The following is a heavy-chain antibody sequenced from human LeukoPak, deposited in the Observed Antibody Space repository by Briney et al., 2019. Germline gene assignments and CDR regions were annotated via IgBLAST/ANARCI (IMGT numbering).Heavy chain of an antibody. CDR3: ARHHYYDSSGLWYFDL. CDR1: GFTFSSYS. CDR2: ISSSSSYI. Sequence: PGGSLRLSCAASGFTFSSYSMNWVRQAPGQGLEWVSSISSSSSYIYYADSVKGRFTISRDNAKNSLYLQMNSLRAEDTAVYYCARHHYYDSSGLWYFDLWGRGTLVTVSS. J-gene: IGHJ2*01. D-gene: IGHD3-22*01. V-gene: IGHV3-21*01.